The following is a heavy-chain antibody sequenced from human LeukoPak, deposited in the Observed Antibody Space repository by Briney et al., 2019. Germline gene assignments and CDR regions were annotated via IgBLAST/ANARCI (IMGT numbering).Heavy chain of an antibody. V-gene: IGHV3-53*01. D-gene: IGHD3-22*01. J-gene: IGHJ4*02. CDR1: GFTVSSNY. Sequence: GGSLRLSCAASGFTVSSNYMSWVRQAPGKGLEWGSVIYSGGSTYYADSVKGRFTISRDNSKNTLYLQMNSLRAEDTAVYYCARVGDSSGYYYYDYWGQGTLVTVSS. CDR3: ARVGDSSGYYYYDY. CDR2: IYSGGST.